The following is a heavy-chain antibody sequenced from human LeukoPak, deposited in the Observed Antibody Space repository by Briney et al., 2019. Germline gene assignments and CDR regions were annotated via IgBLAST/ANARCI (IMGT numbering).Heavy chain of an antibody. J-gene: IGHJ4*02. Sequence: GGSLRLSCAASGFTLSGSAIHWVRQASGKGLEWVGRIRGKANSYATAYAASVKGRFTISRDDAENTAYLQMNSLRAEDTAVYYCARDLRSSGYYAFDYWGQGTLVTVSS. CDR2: IRGKANSYAT. V-gene: IGHV3-73*01. D-gene: IGHD3-22*01. CDR1: GFTLSGSA. CDR3: ARDLRSSGYYAFDY.